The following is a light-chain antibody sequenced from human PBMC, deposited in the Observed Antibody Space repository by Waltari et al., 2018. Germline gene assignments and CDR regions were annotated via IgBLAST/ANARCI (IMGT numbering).Light chain of an antibody. CDR1: NSNIGTLL. V-gene: IGLV1-44*01. J-gene: IGLJ1*01. CDR3: AGWDGSLTGYV. CDR2: SSY. Sequence: QSVLTQPPSPSGTPGQRGAISFSGRNSNIGTLLINWYQHPPETASNLLLHSSYPLPSGVPVLFSGSKSGTSASLAISGLQSEDEGDYYCAGWDGSLTGYVFGAGTRVTVL.